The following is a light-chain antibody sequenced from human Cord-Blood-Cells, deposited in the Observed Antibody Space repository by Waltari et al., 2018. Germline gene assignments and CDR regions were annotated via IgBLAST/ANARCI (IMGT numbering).Light chain of an antibody. Sequence: QSPSTLSASVGDRVTITCRASQSISSWLAWYQQKPGKAPKLLIYKASSLESGVPSRFSGSGSGTEFTLTISSLQPDDFATYYCQQYNSYLLTFGGGTKVEIK. J-gene: IGKJ4*01. CDR1: QSISSW. V-gene: IGKV1-5*03. CDR3: QQYNSYLLT. CDR2: KAS.